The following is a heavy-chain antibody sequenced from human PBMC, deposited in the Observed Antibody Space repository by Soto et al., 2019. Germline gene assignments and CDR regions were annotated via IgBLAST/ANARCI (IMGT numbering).Heavy chain of an antibody. CDR1: GFTFSSYA. Sequence: QVQLVESGGGVVQPGRSLRLSCAASGFTFSSYALHWVRQAPGKGLAWVAVISYDGSNNYYADSVKGRFTIARDNSKNTLYLQMNSLRAEDTAVYYCARDPGSSSEGAFDYWGQGTLVTVSS. D-gene: IGHD6-6*01. CDR2: ISYDGSNN. J-gene: IGHJ4*02. CDR3: ARDPGSSSEGAFDY. V-gene: IGHV3-30-3*01.